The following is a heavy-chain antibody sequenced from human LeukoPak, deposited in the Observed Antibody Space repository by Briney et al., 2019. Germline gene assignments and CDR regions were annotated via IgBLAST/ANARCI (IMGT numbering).Heavy chain of an antibody. CDR1: GGSFSGYY. CDR2: INHSGRI. Sequence: SETLSLTCAVYGGSFSGYYWSWIRQPPGKGLEWIGEINHSGRINYNPSLKSRVTLSVDKSKNQFSLRLNSVTAADTAMYYCARSHDHLWGNYPDYWGQGTLVTVSS. D-gene: IGHD3-16*02. V-gene: IGHV4-34*01. J-gene: IGHJ4*02. CDR3: ARSHDHLWGNYPDY.